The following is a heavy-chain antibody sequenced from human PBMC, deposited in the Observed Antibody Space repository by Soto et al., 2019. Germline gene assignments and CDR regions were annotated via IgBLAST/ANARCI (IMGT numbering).Heavy chain of an antibody. Sequence: ASVKVSCKASGYTFTSYGISWVRQAPGQGLEWMGWISAYNGNTNYAQKLQGRVTMTTDTSTSTAYMEPRSLRSDDTAVYYCARFPEDIVVVPTRSWFDPWGQGTLVTVSS. V-gene: IGHV1-18*04. D-gene: IGHD2-2*01. CDR1: GYTFTSYG. CDR3: ARFPEDIVVVPTRSWFDP. J-gene: IGHJ5*02. CDR2: ISAYNGNT.